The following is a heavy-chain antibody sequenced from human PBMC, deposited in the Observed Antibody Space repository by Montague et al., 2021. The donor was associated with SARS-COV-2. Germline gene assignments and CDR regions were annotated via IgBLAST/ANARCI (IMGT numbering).Heavy chain of an antibody. D-gene: IGHD6-19*01. CDR3: VRYSGWFYFDF. J-gene: IGHJ4*02. CDR1: GDSVSRNRVA. CDR2: PYYRSKWYS. V-gene: IGHV6-1*01. Sequence: CAISGDSVSRNRVAWDGIRQSPSTGLEWLGRPYYRSKWYSDYAPAVRGRLTVNPDASKNEFSLELNYETPEDTAVYYCVRYSGWFYFDFWGQGTLVTVSS.